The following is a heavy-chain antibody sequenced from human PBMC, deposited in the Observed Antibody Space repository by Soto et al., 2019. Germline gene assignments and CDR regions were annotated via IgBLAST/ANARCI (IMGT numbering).Heavy chain of an antibody. CDR3: AKARLRFLEWSWRHYYGMDV. CDR1: GFTFSSYG. CDR2: ISYDGSNK. J-gene: IGHJ6*02. Sequence: RLSCAASGFTFSSYGMHWVRQAPGKGLEWVAVISYDGSNKYYADSVKGRFTISRDNSKNTLYLQMNSLRAEDTAVYYCAKARLRFLEWSWRHYYGMDVWGQGTTVTVSS. V-gene: IGHV3-30*18. D-gene: IGHD3-3*01.